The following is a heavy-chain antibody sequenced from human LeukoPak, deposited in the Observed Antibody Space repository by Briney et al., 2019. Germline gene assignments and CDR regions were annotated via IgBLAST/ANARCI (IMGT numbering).Heavy chain of an antibody. V-gene: IGHV4-39*01. Sequence: SETLSLTCTVSGGSIISSSYSWGWIRQPPGKGLEWIGSIYYSGSTYYNPSLKSRVTISVDTSKNQFSLKLSSVTAADTAVYYCARLGYSYGYYYYYGMDVWGQGTTVTVSS. J-gene: IGHJ6*02. CDR1: GGSIISSSYS. D-gene: IGHD5-18*01. CDR3: ARLGYSYGYYYYYGMDV. CDR2: IYYSGST.